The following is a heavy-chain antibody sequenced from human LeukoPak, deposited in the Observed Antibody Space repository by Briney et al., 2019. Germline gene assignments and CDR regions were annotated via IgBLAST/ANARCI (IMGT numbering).Heavy chain of an antibody. CDR3: AKVAYCGGDCYSFYYMDV. D-gene: IGHD2-21*01. CDR1: GFTFSSYA. CDR2: ISGSGGST. J-gene: IGHJ6*03. Sequence: GRSLRLSCAASGFTFSSYAMSWVRQAPGKGLEWVSAISGSGGSTYYADSVKGRFTISRDNSKNTLYLQMNSLRAEDTAVYYCAKVAYCGGDCYSFYYMDVWGKGTTVTVSS. V-gene: IGHV3-23*01.